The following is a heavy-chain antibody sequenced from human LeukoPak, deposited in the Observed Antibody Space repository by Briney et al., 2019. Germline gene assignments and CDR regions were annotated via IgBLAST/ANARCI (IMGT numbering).Heavy chain of an antibody. CDR1: GQSLTGYF. V-gene: IGHV1-2*06. Sequence: GASVKVSCKASGQSLTGYFIHWVRQAPGQGLEWVGRIDPNTGDTIYAQNFQGRVTVASATSISTAYMELGRLTSDDTAVYFCARLGLHGSGTYYFFDYWGQGTLVTVSS. CDR3: ARLGLHGSGTYYFFDY. D-gene: IGHD3-10*01. J-gene: IGHJ4*02. CDR2: IDPNTGDT.